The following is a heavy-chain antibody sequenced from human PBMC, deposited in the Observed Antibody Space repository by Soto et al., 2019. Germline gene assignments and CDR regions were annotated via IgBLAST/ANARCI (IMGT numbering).Heavy chain of an antibody. CDR2: ISYDGSLQ. CDR3: VSDRGYGHASVPYS. V-gene: IGHV3-30*03. Sequence: QAQLVESGGVVVQPGRSLRLSCAASGFAFSSYGMHWVRQAPGTGLEWGAVISYDGSLQHYADSVKGRFTISRDNSKNMVLLQMSSLRAEDTAVYYCVSDRGYGHASVPYSWGQGTLVSVSS. CDR1: GFAFSSYG. D-gene: IGHD5-18*01. J-gene: IGHJ4*02.